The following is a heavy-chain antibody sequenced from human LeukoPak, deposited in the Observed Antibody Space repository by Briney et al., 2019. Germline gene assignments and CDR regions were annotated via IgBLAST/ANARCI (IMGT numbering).Heavy chain of an antibody. CDR1: GGTFSSYA. V-gene: IGHV1-69*13. Sequence: GASVKVSCKASGGTFSSYAISWVRQAPGQGLEWMGGIIPIFGTANYAQKFQGRVTITADESTSTAYMELSSLRSEDTAVYYCARALVEATHAFDIWGQGTMVTVSS. CDR3: ARALVEATHAFDI. CDR2: IIPIFGTA. D-gene: IGHD1-26*01. J-gene: IGHJ3*02.